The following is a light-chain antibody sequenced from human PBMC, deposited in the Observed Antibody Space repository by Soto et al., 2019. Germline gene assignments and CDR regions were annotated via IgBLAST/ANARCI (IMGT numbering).Light chain of an antibody. CDR2: DAS. CDR3: QQYNSYST. J-gene: IGKJ1*01. Sequence: DIQMTQSPSTLSATVVCRVTRTCRASQIISSWLAWYQQKPGKAPKXLIYDASSLESGVPSRFSGSGSGTEFTLTISSLQPDDFATYYCQQYNSYSTFGQGTKVDIK. CDR1: QIISSW. V-gene: IGKV1-5*01.